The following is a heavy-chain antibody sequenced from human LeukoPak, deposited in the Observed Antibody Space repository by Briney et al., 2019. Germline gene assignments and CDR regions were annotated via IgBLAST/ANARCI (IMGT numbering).Heavy chain of an antibody. D-gene: IGHD2-15*01. CDR3: ARVVAATSHYYYNYMDV. V-gene: IGHV4-39*01. J-gene: IGHJ6*03. Sequence: PSETLSLTRSVSGGSISSRSYYWGWIRQPPGKGLEWIGNIYYTGSTSYNPSLKSRVTMSVDTSKNQFSLKVSSVTAADTAVFYCARVVAATSHYYYNYMDVWGKGTTVTVSS. CDR1: GGSISSRSYY. CDR2: IYYTGST.